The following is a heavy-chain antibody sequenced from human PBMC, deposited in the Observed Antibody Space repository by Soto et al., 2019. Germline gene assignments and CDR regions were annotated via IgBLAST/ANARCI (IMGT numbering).Heavy chain of an antibody. CDR3: ARVGFGVVVAATDY. V-gene: IGHV3-48*02. Sequence: EVQLVESGGGLVQPGGSLRLSCAASGFTFSSYSMNWVRQAPGKGLEWVSYISSSSSTIYYADSVKGLFTISRDNAKNSLYLQMNSLRDEATVVYYCARVGFGVVVAATDYWGQGTLVTVSS. J-gene: IGHJ4*02. CDR1: GFTFSSYS. D-gene: IGHD2-15*01. CDR2: ISSSSSTI.